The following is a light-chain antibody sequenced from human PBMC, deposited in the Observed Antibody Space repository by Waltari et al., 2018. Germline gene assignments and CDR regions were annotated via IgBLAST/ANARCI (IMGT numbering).Light chain of an antibody. CDR3: QQFDTLPPS. CDR1: QDINNF. V-gene: IGKV1-33*01. CDR2: DAS. Sequence: DIQMTQSPSSLSASVGDRVTITCQASQDINNFLNWYQQKPGRAPSPLIYDASNLETGVPSRFSGSGSGTQFTLTISSLQTEDSATYYCQQFDTLPPSFGGGTKVEI. J-gene: IGKJ4*01.